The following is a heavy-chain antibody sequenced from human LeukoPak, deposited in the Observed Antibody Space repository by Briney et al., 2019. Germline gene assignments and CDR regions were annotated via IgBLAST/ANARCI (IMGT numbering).Heavy chain of an antibody. Sequence: ASVRVSLKASGYTHTSYGISWVRQARGQGREWMGWISAYNGNTNYGQKLQGRDTMTTDTSTSTAYMELRSLRSDDTAVYYCARDRGPLLWFGESYYYGMDVWGQGTTVTVSS. J-gene: IGHJ6*02. CDR2: ISAYNGNT. V-gene: IGHV1-18*01. D-gene: IGHD3-10*01. CDR1: GYTHTSYG. CDR3: ARDRGPLLWFGESYYYGMDV.